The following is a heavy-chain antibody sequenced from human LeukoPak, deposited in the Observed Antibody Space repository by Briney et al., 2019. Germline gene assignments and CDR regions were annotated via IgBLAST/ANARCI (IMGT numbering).Heavy chain of an antibody. J-gene: IGHJ3*02. CDR3: ARAFYDSSGYLTRNDAFDI. D-gene: IGHD3-22*01. Sequence: ASVKVSCKASGYTFTSYGISWVRQAPGQGLEWMGWISAYNGNTNYAQKLQGRVTMTTDTSTSTAYMELRSLRSDDTAAYYCARAFYDSSGYLTRNDAFDIWGQGTMVTVSS. CDR2: ISAYNGNT. V-gene: IGHV1-18*01. CDR1: GYTFTSYG.